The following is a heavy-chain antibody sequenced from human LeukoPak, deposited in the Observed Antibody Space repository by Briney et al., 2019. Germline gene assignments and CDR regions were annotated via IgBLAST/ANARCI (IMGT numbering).Heavy chain of an antibody. V-gene: IGHV3-30*18. Sequence: GGSLRLSCAASGFTFSSYGMHWVRQAPGKGLEWVAVISYDGSNKYYADSVKGRFTISRDNSKNTLYLQMNSLRAGDTAVYYCAKSPSQATVTTVYRYWGQGTLVTVSS. CDR1: GFTFSSYG. D-gene: IGHD4-11*01. CDR3: AKSPSQATVTTVYRY. CDR2: ISYDGSNK. J-gene: IGHJ4*02.